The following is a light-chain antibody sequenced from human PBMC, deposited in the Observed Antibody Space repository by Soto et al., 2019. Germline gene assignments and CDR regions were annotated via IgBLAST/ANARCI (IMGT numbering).Light chain of an antibody. CDR1: SSDVGGYTY. V-gene: IGLV2-11*01. J-gene: IGLJ1*01. CDR3: CSFAGTYTYV. Sequence: QSVLAQPRSVSGSPGQSVTISCTGTSSDVGGYTYVSWYQQHPNKAPKLLIFDVSKRPSGVPDRFSGSKSVNTASLTISGLQAEDGADYYCCSFAGTYTYVFGTGTKV. CDR2: DVS.